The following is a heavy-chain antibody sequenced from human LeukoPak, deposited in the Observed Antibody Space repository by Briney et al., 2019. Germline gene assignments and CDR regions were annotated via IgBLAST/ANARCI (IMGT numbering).Heavy chain of an antibody. CDR1: GFTFSSYD. D-gene: IGHD2-15*01. Sequence: PGGSLRLSCAASGFTFSSYDMHWVRQATGKGLEWVSAIGVAANTFYSGSVKGRFTISRENAKNSLYLLMSSLRAEDTAVYYCARSIGCSGGSCYSFRAQNWFDPWGQGTLVTVSS. J-gene: IGHJ5*02. V-gene: IGHV3-13*01. CDR2: IGVAANT. CDR3: ARSIGCSGGSCYSFRAQNWFDP.